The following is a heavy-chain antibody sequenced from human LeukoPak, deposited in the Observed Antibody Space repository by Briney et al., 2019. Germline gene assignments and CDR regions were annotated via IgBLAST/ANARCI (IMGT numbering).Heavy chain of an antibody. CDR3: ARDNIAAAGPDY. CDR1: GFTFSSYG. Sequence: PGRSLRLSCAASGFTFSSYGMHWVRQAPGMGLEWVAVIWKDGSNKYYADSVKGRFTISRDNSKNTLYLQMKSLRAEDTAVYYCARDNIAAAGPDYWGQGALVTVSS. J-gene: IGHJ4*02. D-gene: IGHD6-13*01. CDR2: IWKDGSNK. V-gene: IGHV3-33*01.